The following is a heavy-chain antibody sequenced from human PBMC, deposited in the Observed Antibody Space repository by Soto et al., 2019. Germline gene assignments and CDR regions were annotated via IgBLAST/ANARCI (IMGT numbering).Heavy chain of an antibody. J-gene: IGHJ6*02. CDR2: IYYSGST. Sequence: SETLSLTCTVSGGSISSGDYYWSWIRKPPGKGLEWIGYIYYSGSTYYNPSLKSRVTISVDTSKNQFSLKLSSVTAADTAVYYCARDLGYCSGGSCYDGYYYYGMNVWGQGTTVTVSS. V-gene: IGHV4-30-4*01. CDR3: ARDLGYCSGGSCYDGYYYYGMNV. D-gene: IGHD2-15*01. CDR1: GGSISSGDYY.